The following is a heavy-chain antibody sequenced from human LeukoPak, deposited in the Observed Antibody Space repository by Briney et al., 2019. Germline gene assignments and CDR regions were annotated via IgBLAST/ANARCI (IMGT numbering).Heavy chain of an antibody. CDR2: IYLVDADA. D-gene: IGHD5-24*01. CDR3: ARHPGQLDVSQVSGFDS. Sequence: GDSLNISCQGPGYIFLHYWIVWVRQMPGKGLEGMGTIYLVDADARYSPSGQIQVTFSDDKATSTAYLEWSSLRTADTAMYYCARHPGQLDVSQVSGFDSWGQGT. J-gene: IGHJ4*02. CDR1: GYIFLHYW. V-gene: IGHV5-51*01.